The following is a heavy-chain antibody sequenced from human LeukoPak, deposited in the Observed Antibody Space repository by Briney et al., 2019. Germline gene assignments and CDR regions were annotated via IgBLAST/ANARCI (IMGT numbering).Heavy chain of an antibody. V-gene: IGHV4-39*01. Sequence: SETLSLTCTVSGGSISSSSYYWGWIRQPPGKGLEWIGSIYYSGSTYYNPSLKSRVTISVDTSKNQFSLKLSSVTAADTAVYYCARQEGDFWSGYYPNWFDPWGQGTLVTVSS. J-gene: IGHJ5*02. CDR3: ARQEGDFWSGYYPNWFDP. CDR2: IYYSGST. D-gene: IGHD3-3*01. CDR1: GGSISSSSYY.